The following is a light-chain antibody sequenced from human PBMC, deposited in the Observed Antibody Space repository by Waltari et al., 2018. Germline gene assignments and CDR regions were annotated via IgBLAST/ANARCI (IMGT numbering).Light chain of an antibody. CDR3: QQYNSYST. Sequence: DIQMTQSPTALSASVGDRVTITCRASQSINSWLAWYKQKPGKAPKLLIYKASTLENGVPSRFSGSGSGAAFSLTISSLQPDDFATYYCQQYNSYSTFGQGTKLKIK. V-gene: IGKV1-5*03. CDR1: QSINSW. CDR2: KAS. J-gene: IGKJ2*01.